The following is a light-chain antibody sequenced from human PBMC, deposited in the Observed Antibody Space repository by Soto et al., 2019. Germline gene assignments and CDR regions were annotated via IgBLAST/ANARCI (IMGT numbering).Light chain of an antibody. CDR2: ENN. CDR3: AGWEGSLKGVV. Sequence: QSALTQPPSASGAPGQRVTISCSGSASNIGRDPVNWYQQVPGTAPKLLIYENNHRPSGVPDRFSGSKSGTSASLVISGLQTEDEAVYFCAGWEGSLKGVVFGTSTNVTVL. J-gene: IGLJ1*01. V-gene: IGLV1-44*01. CDR1: ASNIGRDP.